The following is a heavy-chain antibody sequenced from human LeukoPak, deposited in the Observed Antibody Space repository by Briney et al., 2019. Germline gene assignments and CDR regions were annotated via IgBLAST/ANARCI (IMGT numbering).Heavy chain of an antibody. D-gene: IGHD6-13*01. CDR2: ISGSGGST. Sequence: GGSLRLSCAASGFTFSSYAMSWVRQAPGKGLEWVSAISGSGGSTYYADSVKGRFTISRDNSKNTLYLQMNSLRAEDTAVYYCAKTDSSSWYRGGNYWGQGTLVTVSS. CDR1: GFTFSSYA. CDR3: AKTDSSSWYRGGNY. J-gene: IGHJ4*02. V-gene: IGHV3-23*01.